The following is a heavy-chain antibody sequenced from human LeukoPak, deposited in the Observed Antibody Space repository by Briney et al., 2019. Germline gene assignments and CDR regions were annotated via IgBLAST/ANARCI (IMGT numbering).Heavy chain of an antibody. CDR3: ARDPGVNYDFWSGYRDPFDY. D-gene: IGHD3-3*01. CDR2: INPNSGGT. V-gene: IGHV1-2*06. CDR1: GYTFTGYY. Sequence: GASVKVSCKASGYTFTGYYMHWVRQAPGQGLEWMGRINPNSGGTNYAQKFQGRVTMTRDTSISTAYMELSRLRSDDTAVYYCARDPGVNYDFWSGYRDPFDYWGQGTLVTVSS. J-gene: IGHJ4*02.